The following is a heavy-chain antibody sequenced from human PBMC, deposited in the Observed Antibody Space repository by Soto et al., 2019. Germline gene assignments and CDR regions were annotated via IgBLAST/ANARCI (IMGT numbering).Heavy chain of an antibody. Sequence: QVQLQESGPGLVKPSQTLSLTCTVSGASISSDNYYWSWIRQHPEKGLEWIGYIYYSGGAYYNPSLKSRVSIAMETAKNQFSLKLRSGTAADTAVSYCAREGERTEGERVFTVYGLGAFASWGQGTVVTVSS. J-gene: IGHJ3*02. CDR1: GASISSDNYY. V-gene: IGHV4-31*03. CDR2: IYYSGGA. D-gene: IGHD3-16*01. CDR3: AREGERTEGERVFTVYGLGAFAS.